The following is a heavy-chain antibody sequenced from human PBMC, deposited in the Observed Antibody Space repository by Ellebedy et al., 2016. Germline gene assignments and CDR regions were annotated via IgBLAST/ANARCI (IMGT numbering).Heavy chain of an antibody. CDR2: IIPIFGTA. CDR1: GGTFSSYA. V-gene: IGHV1-69*13. CDR3: AGRPPYYYDSSGYHNWFDP. D-gene: IGHD3-22*01. J-gene: IGHJ5*02. Sequence: SVKVSWXASGGTFSSYAISWVRQAPGQGLEWMGGIIPIFGTANYAQKFQGRVTITADESTSTAYMELSSLRSEDTAVYYCAGRPPYYYDSSGYHNWFDPWGQGTLVTVSS.